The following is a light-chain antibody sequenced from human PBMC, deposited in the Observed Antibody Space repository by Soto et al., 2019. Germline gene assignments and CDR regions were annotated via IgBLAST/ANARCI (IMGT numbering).Light chain of an antibody. J-gene: IGKJ2*01. Sequence: DVVMTQSPLSLPVTLGQSASISCRSSQTLLHIDGSTYLSWFQQRPGQAPRRRIYKVSNRDSGVPDRFSGSGSDTDFTLKISRVEAEDVGVYYYMQGTHWPPYTFGRRTKMEI. CDR3: MQGTHWPPYT. CDR2: KVS. V-gene: IGKV2-30*02. CDR1: QTLLHIDGSTY.